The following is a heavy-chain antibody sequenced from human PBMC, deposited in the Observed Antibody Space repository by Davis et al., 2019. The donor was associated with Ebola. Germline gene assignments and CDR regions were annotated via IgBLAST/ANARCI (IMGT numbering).Heavy chain of an antibody. CDR1: GFIFSTYV. CDR3: AKDTSNIWFDV. J-gene: IGHJ3*01. CDR2: LVTSADT. D-gene: IGHD1-26*01. Sequence: ESLKISCSASGFIFSTYVMSWVRQAPGKGLEWVSTLVTSADTYYADSVKGRFTISRDNSKNTLYLQMNGLRVEDTAIYYCAKDTSNIWFDVWGQGTNVTVSS. V-gene: IGHV3-23*01.